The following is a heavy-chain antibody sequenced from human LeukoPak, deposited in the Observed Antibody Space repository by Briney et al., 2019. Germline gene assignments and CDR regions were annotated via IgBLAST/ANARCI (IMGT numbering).Heavy chain of an antibody. J-gene: IGHJ4*02. V-gene: IGHV3-15*01. CDR1: GFTVSSNY. CDR3: TTDSGITGTTFHFVLPFLGDY. Sequence: PGGSLRLSCAASGFTVSSNYMSWVRQAPGKGLEWVGRIKSKTDGGTTDYAAPVKGRFTISRDDSKNTLYLQMNSLKTEDTAVYYCTTDSGITGTTFHFVLPFLGDYWGQGTLVTVSS. CDR2: IKSKTDGGTT. D-gene: IGHD1-7*01.